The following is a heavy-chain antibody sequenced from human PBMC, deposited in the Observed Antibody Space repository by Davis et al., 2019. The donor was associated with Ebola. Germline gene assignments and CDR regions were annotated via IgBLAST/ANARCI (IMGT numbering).Heavy chain of an antibody. CDR3: ARDVPGDYSLGY. Sequence: PGGSLRLSCAASGFTFSSYAMHWVRQAPGKGLEWVAVISYDGSNKYYADSVKGRFTISRDNSKNTLYLQMNSLRAEDTAVYYCARDVPGDYSLGYWGQGTLVTVSS. J-gene: IGHJ4*02. D-gene: IGHD4-17*01. CDR1: GFTFSSYA. CDR2: ISYDGSNK. V-gene: IGHV3-30-3*01.